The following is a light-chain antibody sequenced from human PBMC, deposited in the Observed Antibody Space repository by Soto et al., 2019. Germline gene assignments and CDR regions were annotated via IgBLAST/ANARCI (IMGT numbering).Light chain of an antibody. Sequence: DIQMTQSPSSVSASVGDTVTISCRASQGIGTWLAWYQQKPGKAPKLLIYAASSLQSGVPSRFSGSGSGTDFTLTIRGLQPEDFATYYCQQSSGSRDWAFGQGTKVEIK. CDR2: AAS. CDR3: QQSSGSRDWA. V-gene: IGKV1-12*01. CDR1: QGIGTW. J-gene: IGKJ1*01.